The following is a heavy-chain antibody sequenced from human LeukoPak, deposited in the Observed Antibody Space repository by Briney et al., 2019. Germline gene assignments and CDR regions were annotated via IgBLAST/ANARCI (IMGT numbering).Heavy chain of an antibody. V-gene: IGHV3-30*18. CDR1: GFTFSSYG. Sequence: PGRSLRLSCAASGFTFSSYGMHWVRQAPGKGLEWVAVISYDGSNKYYADSVKGRFTISRDNSKNTLYLQMNSLRAEDTAVYYCAKELYDYVWGSYPPLDYWGQGTLVTVSS. J-gene: IGHJ4*02. D-gene: IGHD3-16*02. CDR3: AKELYDYVWGSYPPLDY. CDR2: ISYDGSNK.